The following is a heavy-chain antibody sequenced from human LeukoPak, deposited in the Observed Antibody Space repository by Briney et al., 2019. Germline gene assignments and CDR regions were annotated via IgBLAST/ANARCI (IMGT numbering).Heavy chain of an antibody. CDR3: ARYSSGWYHGPPEDY. D-gene: IGHD6-19*01. CDR1: GYTFTGYY. Sequence: ASVKVSCKASGYTFTGYYMHWVRQAPGQGLERMGRINPNSGGTNYAQKFQGRVTMTRDTSISTAYMELSRLRSDDTAVYYCARYSSGWYHGPPEDYWGQGTLVTVSS. CDR2: INPNSGGT. J-gene: IGHJ4*02. V-gene: IGHV1-2*06.